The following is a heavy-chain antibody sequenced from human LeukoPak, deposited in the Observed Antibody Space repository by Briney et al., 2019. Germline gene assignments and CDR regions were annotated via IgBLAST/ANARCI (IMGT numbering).Heavy chain of an antibody. V-gene: IGHV1-69*06. CDR3: ARGAGTDTAMVRYYFDY. CDR1: GGTFSSYA. Sequence: ASVKVSCKASGGTFSSYAISWVRQAPGQGLEWMGGIIPIFGTANYAQKFQGRVTITADKSTSTAYMELSSLRSEDTAVYYCARGAGTDTAMVRYYFDYWGQGTLVTVSS. CDR2: IIPIFGTA. D-gene: IGHD5-18*01. J-gene: IGHJ4*02.